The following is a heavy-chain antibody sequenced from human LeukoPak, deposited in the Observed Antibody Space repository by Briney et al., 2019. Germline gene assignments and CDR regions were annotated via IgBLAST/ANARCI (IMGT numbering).Heavy chain of an antibody. J-gene: IGHJ4*02. CDR3: ARQRYGGYSRLDY. CDR1: GGSISSSSYY. D-gene: IGHD5-12*01. V-gene: IGHV4-39*01. Sequence: SETLSLTCTVSGGSISSSSYYWGWIRRPPGKGLEWIGSIYYSGSTYYNPSLKSRVTISVDTSKNQFSLKLSSVTAADTAVYYCARQRYGGYSRLDYWGQGTLVTVSS. CDR2: IYYSGST.